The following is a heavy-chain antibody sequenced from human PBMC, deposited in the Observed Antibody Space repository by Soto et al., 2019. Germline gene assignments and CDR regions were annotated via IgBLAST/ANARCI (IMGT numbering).Heavy chain of an antibody. Sequence: GESLKISCKGFGYTFTNYWIGWVRQMPGKGPEWMGIIYPGDSDTKYNPSFQGQVTISADKSITTTYLQWSSLKASDTAIYYCATSIFYYGMDVWGQGTTVTVSS. V-gene: IGHV5-51*01. CDR2: IYPGDSDT. J-gene: IGHJ6*02. CDR3: ATSIFYYGMDV. CDR1: GYTFTNYW.